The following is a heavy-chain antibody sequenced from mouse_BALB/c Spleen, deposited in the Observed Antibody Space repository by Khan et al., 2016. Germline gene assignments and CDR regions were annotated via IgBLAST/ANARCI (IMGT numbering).Heavy chain of an antibody. V-gene: IGHV1-9*01. J-gene: IGHJ2*01. CDR1: GYTFSSYW. CDR2: ILPGSDST. D-gene: IGHD3-2*02. CDR3: ARSRLYFDY. Sequence: VQLQESGAELMKPGASVKISCKATGYTFSSYWIEWVKQRPGHGLEWIGEILPGSDSTNYDETFKGKATFTADTSSHTAYLQRSSLTAEDSAVYYCARSRLYFDYWGQGTTLTVSS.